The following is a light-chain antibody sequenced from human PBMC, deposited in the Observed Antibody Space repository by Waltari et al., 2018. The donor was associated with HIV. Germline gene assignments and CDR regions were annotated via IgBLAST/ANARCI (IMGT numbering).Light chain of an antibody. CDR3: QQYNSYSRT. V-gene: IGKV1-5*03. Sequence: DIQLTQSPSFLSASVGDTVTLTCRASQSISSWLAWYQQKPGKAPKLLIYKASSLESGVPSRFSGSGSGTEFTLTISSLQPDDFATYYCQQYNSYSRTFGQGTKVEIK. CDR1: QSISSW. J-gene: IGKJ1*01. CDR2: KAS.